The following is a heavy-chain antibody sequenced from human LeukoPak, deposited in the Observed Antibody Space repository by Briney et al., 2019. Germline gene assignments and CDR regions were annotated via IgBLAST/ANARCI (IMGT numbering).Heavy chain of an antibody. CDR2: ISDSGGST. Sequence: GGSLRLSCAVSGITLSNYGMSWVRQAPGKGLEWVAGISDSGGSTNYADSVKGRFTISRDNPKDTLYLQMNSLRAEDTAVYFCAKRGVVIRVILVGFHKEAYYFDSWGQRALVTLSS. D-gene: IGHD3-22*01. CDR3: AKRGVVIRVILVGFHKEAYYFDS. CDR1: GITLSNYG. J-gene: IGHJ4*02. V-gene: IGHV3-23*01.